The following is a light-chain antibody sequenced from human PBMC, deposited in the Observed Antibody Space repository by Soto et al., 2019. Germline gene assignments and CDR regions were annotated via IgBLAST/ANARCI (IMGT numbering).Light chain of an antibody. Sequence: EIVLTQSPGTLSLSPGERATLSCRASQSVSSSYLAWYKQKPGQAPRLLIYGASSRATGIPDRFSGSGSATYFTLTISSLEPEDVAVYYCPQYGSSPKTFGQGTKVDIK. CDR2: GAS. CDR3: PQYGSSPKT. CDR1: QSVSSSY. V-gene: IGKV3-20*01. J-gene: IGKJ1*01.